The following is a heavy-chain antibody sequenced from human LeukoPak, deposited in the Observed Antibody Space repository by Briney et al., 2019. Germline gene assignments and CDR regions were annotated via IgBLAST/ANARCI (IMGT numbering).Heavy chain of an antibody. D-gene: IGHD4-17*01. V-gene: IGHV4-31*03. CDR1: GGSISSGGYY. CDR3: ARDRGGDYGLFYFDY. Sequence: ASQTLSLTCTVSGGSISSGGYYRSWLRQHPGKGLEWIGYIYYSGSTYYNPSLKGRVTISVDTSKNQFSLKLISVTAADPAVYYCARDRGGDYGLFYFDYWGQGTLVTVSS. CDR2: IYYSGST. J-gene: IGHJ4*02.